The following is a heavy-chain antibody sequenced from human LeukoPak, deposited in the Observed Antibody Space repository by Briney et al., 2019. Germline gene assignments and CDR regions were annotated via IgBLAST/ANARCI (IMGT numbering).Heavy chain of an antibody. Sequence: GRSLRLSCAASGFIFSNFAMHWVRQAPGKGLEWVALISYDGSHTYYADSMKGRFTISRDKSRNVLYLQMTSLSGDDSAVYYCAREEQELVRDYYYYMDVWGKGTTVTVSS. CDR1: GFIFSNFA. J-gene: IGHJ6*03. CDR2: ISYDGSHT. CDR3: AREEQELVRDYYYYMDV. D-gene: IGHD6-13*01. V-gene: IGHV3-30*01.